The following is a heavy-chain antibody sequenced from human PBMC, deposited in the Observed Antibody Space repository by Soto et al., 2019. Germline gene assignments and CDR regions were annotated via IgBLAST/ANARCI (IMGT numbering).Heavy chain of an antibody. CDR2: LNGDGTTT. CDR1: GFTFSSND. Sequence: GGSLRLSCAAAGFTFSSNDMNWVRQAPGEGLVWVSRLNGDGTTTNYADSVKGRFTISRDNAKNILYLQMNSLRAEDTAVYYCARDLNWGQVDYWGQGTLVTVSS. CDR3: ARDLNWGQVDY. D-gene: IGHD3-16*01. V-gene: IGHV3-74*01. J-gene: IGHJ4*02.